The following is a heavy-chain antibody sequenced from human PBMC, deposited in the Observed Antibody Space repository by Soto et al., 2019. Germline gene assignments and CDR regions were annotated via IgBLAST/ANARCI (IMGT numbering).Heavy chain of an antibody. D-gene: IGHD5-12*01. J-gene: IGHJ4*02. Sequence: QVQLQESGPGLVKPSETLSLTCTVSGGSISSYYWSWIRQPPGKGLEWIGYIYYSGSTNYNPSLKSRVTISVDTSKNQFSLKLSSVTAADTAVYYCARASGYDVVGFDYWGQGTLVTVSS. CDR2: IYYSGST. V-gene: IGHV4-59*01. CDR1: GGSISSYY. CDR3: ARASGYDVVGFDY.